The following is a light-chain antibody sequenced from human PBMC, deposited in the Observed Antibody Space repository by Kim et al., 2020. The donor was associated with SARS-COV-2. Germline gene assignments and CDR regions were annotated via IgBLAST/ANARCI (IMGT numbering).Light chain of an antibody. Sequence: SSELTQDPAVSVALGQTVRITCQGDSLRSYYASWYQQKPGQAPVLVIYGKNNRPSGIQDRFSGSSSGNTASLTITGAQAEDEADYYCNSRDSSGNRVFGT. J-gene: IGLJ1*01. CDR1: SLRSYY. V-gene: IGLV3-19*01. CDR3: NSRDSSGNRV. CDR2: GKN.